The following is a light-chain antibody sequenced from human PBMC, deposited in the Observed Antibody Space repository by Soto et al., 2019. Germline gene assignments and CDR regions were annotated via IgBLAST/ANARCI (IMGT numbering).Light chain of an antibody. J-gene: IGKJ4*01. CDR1: QNINTW. CDR2: KAS. Sequence: DIQMTQSPSTLSASVGDRVTITCRASQNINTWLAWYQQKPGKAPYLLIYKASNLQSGVPSRFSGSASGTEXXLXISSLQPDDIATYYCQQYETYPLTYGGGTKVEI. CDR3: QQYETYPLT. V-gene: IGKV1-5*03.